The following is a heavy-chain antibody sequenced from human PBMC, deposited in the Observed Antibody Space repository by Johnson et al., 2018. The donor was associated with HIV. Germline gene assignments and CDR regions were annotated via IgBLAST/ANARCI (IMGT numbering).Heavy chain of an antibody. CDR2: IYSGGST. CDR3: AKVAVATAAGGVALDI. Sequence: VQLVESGGGLVQSGGSLRLSCGASGFSVSNTYMNWVRQASGKGLDWVPVIYSGGSTYYAHSVKGRFTTSRDNSKSTLYLQMNSLRAEDTAVYYCAKVAVATAAGGVALDIWGPGTMVIVSS. V-gene: IGHV3-66*02. D-gene: IGHD6-19*01. J-gene: IGHJ3*02. CDR1: GFSVSNTY.